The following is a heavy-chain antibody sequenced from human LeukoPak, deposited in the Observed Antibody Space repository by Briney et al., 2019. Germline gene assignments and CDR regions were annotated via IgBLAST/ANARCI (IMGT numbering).Heavy chain of an antibody. CDR3: ARGRLQLWSFPLPYNHYAIDV. CDR1: GESFSFYF. D-gene: IGHD5-18*01. Sequence: SETLSLTCAVSGESFSFYFWTWIRQPPGKGLEWIGESNHFGSTDYNPSLKCLFTISVDTSKEKLYLNVRSVTAADTAVYFCARGRLQLWSFPLPYNHYAIDVWGQGTTVTVSS. CDR2: SNHFGST. J-gene: IGHJ6*02. V-gene: IGHV4-34*01.